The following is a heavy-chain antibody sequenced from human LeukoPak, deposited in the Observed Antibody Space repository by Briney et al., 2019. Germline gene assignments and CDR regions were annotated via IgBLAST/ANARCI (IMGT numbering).Heavy chain of an antibody. CDR3: ARFIDEIDNWFDP. Sequence: SETLSLTCTVSGGSISSYYWSWIRQPPGKGLEWIGYISYSGSTKYNPSLKSRVTISVDTSKNQFSLKLSSVTAADTAVYYCARFIDEIDNWFDPWGQGTLVTVSS. V-gene: IGHV4-59*01. CDR2: ISYSGST. J-gene: IGHJ5*02. D-gene: IGHD3-16*02. CDR1: GGSISSYY.